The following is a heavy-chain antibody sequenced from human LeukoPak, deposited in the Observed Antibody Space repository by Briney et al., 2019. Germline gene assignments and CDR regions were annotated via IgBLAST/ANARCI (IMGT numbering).Heavy chain of an antibody. CDR1: GFTFSNAW. CDR3: VTDYLRGEMATIRVNY. V-gene: IGHV3-15*01. D-gene: IGHD5-24*01. Sequence: GGSLRLSCAASGFTFSNAWMSWVRQAPGKGLEWVGRIQSKADGGAADYAAPVKGEFTISRDDPKNTVYLQMNSLKTEDTAVYYCVTDYLRGEMATIRVNYWGQGTLVTVSS. J-gene: IGHJ4*02. CDR2: IQSKADGGAA.